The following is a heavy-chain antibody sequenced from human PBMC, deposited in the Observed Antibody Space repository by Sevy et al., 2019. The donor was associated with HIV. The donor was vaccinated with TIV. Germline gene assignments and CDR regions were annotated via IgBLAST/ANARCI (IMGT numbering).Heavy chain of an antibody. CDR2: ISITSTYI. Sequence: GGSLRLSCVASGFTFSNFNMNWVRQAPGQGLEWVSSISITSTYIYYADSVKGRFTISRDNAKNSLYLQMNSLRAEDTAMYFCARLTGNYAPSDYWGQGTLVTVSS. J-gene: IGHJ4*02. D-gene: IGHD7-27*01. CDR1: GFTFSNFN. CDR3: ARLTGNYAPSDY. V-gene: IGHV3-21*01.